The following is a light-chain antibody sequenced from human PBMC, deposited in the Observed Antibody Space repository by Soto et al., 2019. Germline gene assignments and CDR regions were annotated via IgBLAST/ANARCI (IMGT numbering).Light chain of an antibody. V-gene: IGLV2-14*01. Sequence: QSVLTQPASVSGAPGQSITISCSGTSSDVGAYNYVSWYRQHPGKAPKLVLYDVTNRPSGVSNRFSGSKSGNTASLTISGLQAEDEADYYCSSYTTNSTGVFGGGTKLTVL. CDR3: SSYTTNSTGV. J-gene: IGLJ3*02. CDR1: SSDVGAYNY. CDR2: DVT.